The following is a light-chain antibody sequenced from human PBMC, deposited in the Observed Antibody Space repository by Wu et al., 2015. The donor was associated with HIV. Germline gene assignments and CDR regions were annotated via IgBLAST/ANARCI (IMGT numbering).Light chain of an antibody. Sequence: IVMTQSPATLSVSPGESATLSCRASQSISTNLAWYQHKPGQAPRLLIYSASTRATDIPARFSGSGSGTEFTLTISSLQSEDFAVYYCQQYNNWPLTFGRRDQGWRSN. CDR1: QSISTN. CDR2: SAS. J-gene: IGKJ4*01. CDR3: QQYNNWPLT. V-gene: IGKV3-15*01.